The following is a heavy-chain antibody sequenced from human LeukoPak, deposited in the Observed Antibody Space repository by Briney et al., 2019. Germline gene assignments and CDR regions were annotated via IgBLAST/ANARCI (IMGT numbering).Heavy chain of an antibody. Sequence: GASVKVSCKASGYTFTSYGISWVRQAPGQGLEWMGWISAYNGNTYFAQNLQGRVTMTTDTSTSTAYMELRSLRSDDTAVYYCARGIRGATTPFDPWGQGTLVTVSS. CDR2: ISAYNGNT. CDR1: GYTFTSYG. J-gene: IGHJ5*02. D-gene: IGHD1-26*01. CDR3: ARGIRGATTPFDP. V-gene: IGHV1-18*01.